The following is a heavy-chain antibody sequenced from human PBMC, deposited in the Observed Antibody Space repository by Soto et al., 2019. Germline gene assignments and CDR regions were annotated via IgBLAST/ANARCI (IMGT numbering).Heavy chain of an antibody. J-gene: IGHJ6*02. D-gene: IGHD3-16*01. CDR1: GFTFDDYA. CDR2: ISWDSGRI. CDR3: AKARLWGEDVYDSYYDTALDV. V-gene: IGHV3-9*01. Sequence: EMQLVESGGGLVQPGRSLRLSCAASGFTFDDYAMYWVRQGPGKGLEWVSGISWDSGRIGYADSVKGRFTISRDDAKNSLYLQMNSLRPEDTALYYCAKARLWGEDVYDSYYDTALDVRGQGTTVTVSS.